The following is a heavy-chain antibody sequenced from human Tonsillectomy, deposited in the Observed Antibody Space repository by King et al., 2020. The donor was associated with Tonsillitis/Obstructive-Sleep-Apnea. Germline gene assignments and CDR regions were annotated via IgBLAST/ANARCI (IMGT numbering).Heavy chain of an antibody. Sequence: VQLQQWGAGLLKPSETLSLTCAVYGGSFSGYYWSWIRQPPGKGLEWIGEINHSGSTNYNPSLKSRITISVDTSKNQFSLNLSSVTAADTAVYFCARXSQXAXVXAMXSXXXMDVXGXGTTVTXSS. V-gene: IGHV4-34*01. CDR3: ARXSQXAXVXAMXSXXXMDV. CDR2: INHSGST. J-gene: IGHJ6*03. CDR1: GGSFSGYY. D-gene: IGHD3-22*01.